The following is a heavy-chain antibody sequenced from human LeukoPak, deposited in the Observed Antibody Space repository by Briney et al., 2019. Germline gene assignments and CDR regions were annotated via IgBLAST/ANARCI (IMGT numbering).Heavy chain of an antibody. J-gene: IGHJ6*02. V-gene: IGHV3-21*01. Sequence: GGSLRLSCAASGFTFSSYSMNWVRQAPGKGLEWVSSISSSSSYIYYADSVKGRFTISRDNAKNSLYLQMNSLRAEDTAVYYCAWDSSSWNYYYGMDVWGQGITVTVSS. CDR2: ISSSSSYI. CDR1: GFTFSSYS. CDR3: AWDSSSWNYYYGMDV. D-gene: IGHD6-13*01.